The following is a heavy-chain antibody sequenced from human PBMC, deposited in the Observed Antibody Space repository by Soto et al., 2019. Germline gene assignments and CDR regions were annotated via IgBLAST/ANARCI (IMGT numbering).Heavy chain of an antibody. V-gene: IGHV5-51*01. CDR1: GYSFTSYW. Sequence: PGESLKISCKGSGYSFTSYWIGWVRQMPGKGLEWVGIIYPGDSDTRYSPSFQGQVTISADKSISTAHLQWSSLKASDTAMYYCARRGSYYDSSGYLDYFDYWGQGTLVTVSS. D-gene: IGHD3-22*01. CDR3: ARRGSYYDSSGYLDYFDY. CDR2: IYPGDSDT. J-gene: IGHJ4*02.